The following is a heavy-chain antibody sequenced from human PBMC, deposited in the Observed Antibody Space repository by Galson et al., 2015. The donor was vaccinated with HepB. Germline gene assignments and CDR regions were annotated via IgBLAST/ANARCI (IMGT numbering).Heavy chain of an antibody. CDR3: ARGETVVVTARFDY. CDR1: GGTFSSYA. Sequence: SVKVSCKASGGTFSSYAISWVRQAPGQGLEWMGRIIPILGIANYAQKFQGRVTITADKSTSTAYMELSSLRSEDTAVYYCARGETVVVTARFDYWGQGTLVTVSS. V-gene: IGHV1-69*04. D-gene: IGHD2-21*02. CDR2: IIPILGIA. J-gene: IGHJ4*02.